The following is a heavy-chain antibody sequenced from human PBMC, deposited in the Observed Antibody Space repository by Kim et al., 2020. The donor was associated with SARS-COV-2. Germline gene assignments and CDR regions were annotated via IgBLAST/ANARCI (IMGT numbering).Heavy chain of an antibody. V-gene: IGHV3-7*03. CDR1: GFTFRDYW. CDR3: AGGGYERF. Sequence: GGSLRLSCVASGFTFRDYWMIWVRQAPGKGLEWVANVKGDGSVKNYMDSLKGRFTISRDNAKNSLYLQMNSLTPEDTALYFCAGGGYERFWGQGTLVTVSS. CDR2: VKGDGSVK. J-gene: IGHJ4*02. D-gene: IGHD1-26*01.